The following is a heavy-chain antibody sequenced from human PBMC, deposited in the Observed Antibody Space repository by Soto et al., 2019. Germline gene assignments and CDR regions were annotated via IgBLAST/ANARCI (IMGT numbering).Heavy chain of an antibody. CDR2: IWYDGSNK. J-gene: IGHJ3*02. V-gene: IGHV3-33*01. CDR1: GFTFSSYG. Sequence: HPGGSLRLSCAASGFTFSSYGMHWVRQAPGKGLEWVAVIWYDGSNKYYADSVKGRFTISRDNSKNTLYLQMNSLRAEDTAVYYCATLPSPDIVVVPAAPWYDAFDIWGQGTMVTVSS. D-gene: IGHD2-2*01. CDR3: ATLPSPDIVVVPAAPWYDAFDI.